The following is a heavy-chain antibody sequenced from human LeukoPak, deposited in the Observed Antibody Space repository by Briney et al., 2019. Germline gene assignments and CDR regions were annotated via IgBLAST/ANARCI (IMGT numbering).Heavy chain of an antibody. CDR2: ISAYNGNT. D-gene: IGHD6-13*01. Sequence: GASVKVSCKASGYTFTGYYMHWVRQAPGQGLEWMGWISAYNGNTNYAQKLQGRVTMTTDISTSTAYMELRSLRSDDTAVYYCARGRWMAAAVTPFDYWGQGTLVTVSS. CDR3: ARGRWMAAAVTPFDY. J-gene: IGHJ4*02. V-gene: IGHV1-18*04. CDR1: GYTFTGYY.